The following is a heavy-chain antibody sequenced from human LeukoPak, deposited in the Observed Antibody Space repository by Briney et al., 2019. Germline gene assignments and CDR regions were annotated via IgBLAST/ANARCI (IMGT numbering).Heavy chain of an antibody. CDR2: ISSSSSTI. D-gene: IGHD5-18*01. CDR1: GFTFRSYS. J-gene: IGHJ1*01. V-gene: IGHV3-48*02. CDR3: ARAFDTAMVLEMGSINLD. Sequence: GGSLSLFYAASGFTFRSYSVNWVRQAPGKGLEWVSYISSSSSTIYYADSVKGRFTISRDNDKNSLYLQMNSLRDEDTAVYYCARAFDTAMVLEMGSINLDWGQ.